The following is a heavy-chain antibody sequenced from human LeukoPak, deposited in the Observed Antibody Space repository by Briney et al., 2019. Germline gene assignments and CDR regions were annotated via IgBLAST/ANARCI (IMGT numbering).Heavy chain of an antibody. D-gene: IGHD1-26*01. CDR3: ARARSSSIVGATLFDY. V-gene: IGHV4-59*12. CDR1: GGSISSYY. J-gene: IGHJ4*02. CDR2: IYYSGST. Sequence: SETLSLTCTVSGGSISSYYWSWIRQPPGKGLEWIGYIYYSGSTYYNPSLKSRVTISVDTSKNQFSLKLSSVTAADTAVYYCARARSSSIVGATLFDYWGQETLVTVSS.